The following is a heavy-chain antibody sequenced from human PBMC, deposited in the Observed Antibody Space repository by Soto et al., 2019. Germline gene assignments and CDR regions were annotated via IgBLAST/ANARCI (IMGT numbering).Heavy chain of an antibody. Sequence: TLSLTCTVSGGSISSGGYYWSWIRQHPGKGLEWIGYIYYSGSTYYNPSLKSRVTISVDTSKNQFSLKLSSVTAADTAVYYCARGGYYDILTGSLPPFDYWGQGTLVTSPQ. D-gene: IGHD3-9*01. V-gene: IGHV4-31*03. J-gene: IGHJ4*02. CDR2: IYYSGST. CDR3: ARGGYYDILTGSLPPFDY. CDR1: GGSISSGGYY.